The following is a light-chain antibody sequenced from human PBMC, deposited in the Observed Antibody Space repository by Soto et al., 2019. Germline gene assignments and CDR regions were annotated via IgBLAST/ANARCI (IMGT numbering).Light chain of an antibody. V-gene: IGLV3-21*02. CDR1: NIGSES. CDR3: QVWDSSSNPVV. J-gene: IGLJ2*01. CDR2: DDS. Sequence: SYELTQPPSVSVAPGQTARITCGGTNIGSESVQWYQQKPGQAPVLVVYDDSDRPSGIPERFSGSNSDNTAALTISRVEAGGEADYYCQVWDSSSNPVVFGGGTKVTVL.